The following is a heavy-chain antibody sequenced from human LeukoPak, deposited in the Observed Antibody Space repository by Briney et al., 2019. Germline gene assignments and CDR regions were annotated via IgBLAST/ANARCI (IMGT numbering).Heavy chain of an antibody. J-gene: IGHJ4*02. V-gene: IGHV3-21*06. CDR2: ISHNSNYI. D-gene: IGHD6-13*01. CDR3: ARDGVAAAGMDYFDY. CDR1: GFTFNTYS. Sequence: GGSLRLSCAASGFTFNTYSLDWVRQAPGKGLEWVSSISHNSNYIYYADSVKGRFTISRADSKNTLYLQMNSLRAEDTAMYYCARDGVAAAGMDYFDYWGQGTLVTVSS.